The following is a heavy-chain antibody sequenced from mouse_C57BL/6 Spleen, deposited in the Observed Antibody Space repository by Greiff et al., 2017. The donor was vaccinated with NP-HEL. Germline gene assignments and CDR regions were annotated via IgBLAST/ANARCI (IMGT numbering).Heavy chain of an antibody. D-gene: IGHD3-1*01. V-gene: IGHV1-18*01. CDR2: INPNNGGT. CDR1: GYTFTDYN. CDR3: ARLVGRAMDY. J-gene: IGHJ4*01. Sequence: VQLQQSGPELVKPGASVKIPCKASGYTFTDYNMDWVKQSHGKSLEWIGDINPNNGGTIYNQKFKGKATLTVDKSSSTAYMELRSLTSEDTAVYYCARLVGRAMDYWGQGTSVTVSS.